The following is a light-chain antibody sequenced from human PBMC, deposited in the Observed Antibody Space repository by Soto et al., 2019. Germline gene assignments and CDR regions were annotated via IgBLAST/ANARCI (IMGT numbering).Light chain of an antibody. Sequence: PGDRATLSCRASQSVNSNYLAWYQRKPGQAPRLLIYGASNRATDIPYRFSASGSGTDFTLTITRLEAEDFAVYYCKQYDSTPPTFGQGPKVEVK. J-gene: IGKJ1*01. CDR2: GAS. CDR3: KQYDSTPPT. V-gene: IGKV3-20*01. CDR1: QSVNSNY.